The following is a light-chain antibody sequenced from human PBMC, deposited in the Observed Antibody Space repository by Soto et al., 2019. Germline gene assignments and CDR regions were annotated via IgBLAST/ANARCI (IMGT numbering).Light chain of an antibody. J-gene: IGKJ1*01. CDR3: HQSYSLPRT. V-gene: IGKV1-39*01. CDR2: GAS. Sequence: DIQMTQSPSSLSASVGDTVTITCRASQSINNYLNWYQQKPGKAPNLLIYGASSLQSGVPSRFSGSGSETDFTLTISSLQPEDCATYYCHQSYSLPRTFGQGTKVEVK. CDR1: QSINNY.